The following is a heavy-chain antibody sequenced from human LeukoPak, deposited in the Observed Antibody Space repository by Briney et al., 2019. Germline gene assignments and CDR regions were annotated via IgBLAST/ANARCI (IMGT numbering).Heavy chain of an antibody. CDR1: GGSISTNSNFF. CDR3: ARHRRVTNWYVDF. D-gene: IGHD1-1*01. Sequence: PSETLSLTCTVSGGSISTNSNFFWGWIRQPPVKGLDWIGIIYYSGTTYYNPSLKSRVTIFVDTSKNLFSLRLTSVTAADTAVYYCARHRRVTNWYVDFWGQGTLVTVSS. CDR2: IYYSGTT. J-gene: IGHJ4*02. V-gene: IGHV4-39*01.